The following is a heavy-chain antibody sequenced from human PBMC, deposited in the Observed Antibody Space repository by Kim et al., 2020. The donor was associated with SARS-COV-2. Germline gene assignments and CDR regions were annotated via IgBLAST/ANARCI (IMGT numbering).Heavy chain of an antibody. J-gene: IGHJ3*02. CDR2: IKSKTDGGTT. D-gene: IGHD3-3*01. Sequence: GGSLRLSCAASGFTFSNAWMSWVRQAPGKGLEWVGRIKSKTDGGTTDYAAPVKGRFTISRDDSKNTLYLQMNSLKTEDTAVYYCTTERYYDFWSGYPTRDACEIWGQGTMVTVSS. V-gene: IGHV3-15*01. CDR3: TTERYYDFWSGYPTRDACEI. CDR1: GFTFSNAW.